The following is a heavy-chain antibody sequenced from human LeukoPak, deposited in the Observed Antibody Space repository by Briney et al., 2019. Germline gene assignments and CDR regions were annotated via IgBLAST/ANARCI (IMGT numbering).Heavy chain of an antibody. CDR1: GGSISSSFNY. J-gene: IGHJ5*02. CDR3: ARDLGNWFDP. CDR2: IYDSGST. V-gene: IGHV4-61*01. Sequence: KPSETLSLTCTVSGGSISSSFNYWAWIRQPPGKGLEWIGYIYDSGSTNHNPSLKSRVTMSEDTSKNQFSLKLSSVTAADTAVYYCARDLGNWFDPWGQGTLVTVSS.